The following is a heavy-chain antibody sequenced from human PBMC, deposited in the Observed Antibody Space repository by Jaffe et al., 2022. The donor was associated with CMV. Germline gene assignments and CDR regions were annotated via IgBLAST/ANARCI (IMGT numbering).Heavy chain of an antibody. D-gene: IGHD2-15*01. V-gene: IGHV1-2*02. Sequence: QVQLVQSGAEVKKPGASVKVSCKASGYTFTGYYMHWVRQAPGQGLEWMGWINPNSGGTNYAQKFQGRVTMTRDTSISTAYMELSRLRSDDTAVYYCARGRLGYCSGGSCPYYFDYWGQGTLVTVSS. J-gene: IGHJ4*02. CDR2: INPNSGGT. CDR3: ARGRLGYCSGGSCPYYFDY. CDR1: GYTFTGYY.